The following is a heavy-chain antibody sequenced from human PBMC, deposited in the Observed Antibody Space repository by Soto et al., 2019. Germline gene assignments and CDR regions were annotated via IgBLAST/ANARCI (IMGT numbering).Heavy chain of an antibody. J-gene: IGHJ4*02. D-gene: IGHD5-18*01. CDR3: ARDSRIIQLWPFDY. CDR1: GYTFTSYG. Sequence: ASVKVSCKASGYTFTSYGISWVRQAPGQGLEWMGWISAYNGNTNYAQKLQGRVTMTTDTSTSTAYMELRSLRSDDTAVYYCARDSRIIQLWPFDYWGQGTLVTVSS. V-gene: IGHV1-18*01. CDR2: ISAYNGNT.